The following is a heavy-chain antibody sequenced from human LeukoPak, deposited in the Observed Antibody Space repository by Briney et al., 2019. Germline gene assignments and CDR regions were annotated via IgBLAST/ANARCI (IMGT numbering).Heavy chain of an antibody. Sequence: PGGSLRLSCAASGFTFSGSAIHWVRQSSGKGLEWVGHIDKKDNFYAPTSAASVTGRFTISGDDSKNTAYLQMNSLKTEDTALYYCTRDSGTYNWLDPWGQGALVTVSS. CDR3: TRDSGTYNWLDP. CDR2: IDKKDNFYAP. CDR1: GFTFSGSA. V-gene: IGHV3-73*01. D-gene: IGHD1-26*01. J-gene: IGHJ5*02.